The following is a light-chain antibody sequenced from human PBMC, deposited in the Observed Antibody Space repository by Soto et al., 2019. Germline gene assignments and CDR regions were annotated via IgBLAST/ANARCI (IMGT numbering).Light chain of an antibody. J-gene: IGLJ1*01. Sequence: SALAQPASVSGSPGQSITISCTGTSSDVGGYNHVSWYQIHPGKAPKLIIYEVTSRPSGVSYRFSGSKSGNSASLTTSGLQAEEEADYYCSSYASSSSYVFGGGTKVTVL. CDR2: EVT. CDR1: SSDVGGYNH. CDR3: SSYASSSSYV. V-gene: IGLV2-14*01.